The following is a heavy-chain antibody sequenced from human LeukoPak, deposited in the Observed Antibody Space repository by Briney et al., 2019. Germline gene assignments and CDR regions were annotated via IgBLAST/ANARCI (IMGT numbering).Heavy chain of an antibody. D-gene: IGHD6-13*01. CDR1: GGSISSYY. CDR3: ARAYSSSSNEDY. Sequence: PSETLSLTCTVSGGSISSYYWSWIRQPPGKGLEWIGYIYYSGSTNYNPSLESRVTISVDTAKNQFSLTLSSVTAADTAVYYCARAYSSSSNEDYWGQGTLVTVSS. V-gene: IGHV4-59*01. CDR2: IYYSGST. J-gene: IGHJ4*02.